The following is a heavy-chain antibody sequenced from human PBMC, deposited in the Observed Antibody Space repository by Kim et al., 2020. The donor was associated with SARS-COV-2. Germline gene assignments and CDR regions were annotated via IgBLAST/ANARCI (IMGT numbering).Heavy chain of an antibody. CDR2: ISGDSAGT. Sequence: GGSLRLSCAASGFTFSTSAMFWVRQAPGKGLEWVSAISGDSAGTFYADSVKGRFTISRDNSKNTLYLQMNTLRVEDTAIYYCAKKPRYYYGMDVCGQGTTVTVSS. CDR1: GFTFSTSA. V-gene: IGHV3-23*01. CDR3: AKKPRYYYGMDV. J-gene: IGHJ6*02.